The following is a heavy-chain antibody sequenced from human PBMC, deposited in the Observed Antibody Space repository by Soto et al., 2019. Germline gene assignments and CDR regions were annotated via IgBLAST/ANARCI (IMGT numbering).Heavy chain of an antibody. CDR2: MNPNSGNT. CDR1: GYTFTSYD. V-gene: IGHV1-8*02. Sequence: ASVKVSSKASGYTFTSYDINCVRQATGQGLEWMGWMNPNSGNTGYAQKFQGRVTMTRNTSISTAYMELSSLRSEDTAVYYCARLEGMTTVTSYDYYYMDVWGKGTTVTVSS. J-gene: IGHJ6*03. D-gene: IGHD4-4*01. CDR3: ARLEGMTTVTSYDYYYMDV.